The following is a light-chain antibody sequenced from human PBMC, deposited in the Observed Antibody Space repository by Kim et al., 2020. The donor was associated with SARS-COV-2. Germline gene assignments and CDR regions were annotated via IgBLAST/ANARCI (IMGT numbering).Light chain of an antibody. Sequence: LSLSPGERATLSCRASQSVSRYVAWYQQKAGQAPRLLIYDASKRATGIPARFSGSGSGTDFTLTISKLEPEDFAVYYCQQHWPLTFGGGTKVDIK. CDR1: QSVSRY. CDR2: DAS. J-gene: IGKJ4*01. CDR3: QQHWPLT. V-gene: IGKV3-11*01.